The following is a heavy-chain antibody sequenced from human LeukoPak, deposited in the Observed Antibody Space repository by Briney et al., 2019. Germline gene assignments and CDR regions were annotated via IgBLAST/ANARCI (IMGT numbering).Heavy chain of an antibody. Sequence: KTSETLSLTCTVSGGSISSSSYYWGWIRQPPGKGLERIGSIYYSGSTYYNPSLKSRVTISVDTSKNQFSLKLSSVTAADTAVYYCARVEEMATIPFDYWGQGTLVTVSS. CDR1: GGSISSSSYY. V-gene: IGHV4-39*07. D-gene: IGHD5-24*01. CDR2: IYYSGST. CDR3: ARVEEMATIPFDY. J-gene: IGHJ4*02.